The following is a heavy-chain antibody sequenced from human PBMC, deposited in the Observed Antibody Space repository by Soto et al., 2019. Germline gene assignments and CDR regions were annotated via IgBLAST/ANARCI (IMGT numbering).Heavy chain of an antibody. D-gene: IGHD2-8*02. CDR3: ARDKITGLFDY. J-gene: IGHJ4*02. Sequence: QVQLQQWGAGLLKPSETLSLTCAVYGGSFSGYYWTWIRQPPGTGLEWIGEINHSGSTNYNPSLTSRGTISVDTSKNQCSLKLTSVTAADTAVYYCARDKITGLFDYWGQGTLVTVSS. CDR1: GGSFSGYY. V-gene: IGHV4-34*01. CDR2: INHSGST.